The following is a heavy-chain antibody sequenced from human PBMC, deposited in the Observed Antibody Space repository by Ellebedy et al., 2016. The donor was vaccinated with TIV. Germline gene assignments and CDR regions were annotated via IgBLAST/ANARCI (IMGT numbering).Heavy chain of an antibody. J-gene: IGHJ4*02. CDR2: ISSSSSYI. CDR1: GFTFSSYS. V-gene: IGHV3-21*01. Sequence: GESLKISCAASGFTFSSYSMNWVRQAPGTGLEWLSSISSSSSYIYYADSVKGRFTISRDNAKNSLYLQMNSLRAEDTAVYYCAIQSQKMATIPGDLCYWGQGTLVTVSS. D-gene: IGHD5-24*01. CDR3: AIQSQKMATIPGDLCY.